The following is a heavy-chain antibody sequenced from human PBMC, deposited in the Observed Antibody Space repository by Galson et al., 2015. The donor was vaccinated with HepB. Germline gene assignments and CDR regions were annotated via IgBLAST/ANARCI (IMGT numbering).Heavy chain of an antibody. CDR3: AKDYLPYYDRWGSYSDLYYFDY. J-gene: IGHJ4*02. CDR1: GLAFNYHA. V-gene: IGHV3-23*01. CDR2: ISGSGSST. Sequence: SLRLSCAASGLAFNYHAMNWVRQAPGKGLEWVASISGSGSSTYYADSVKGRFTISRDNSLDTVDLQMDSLRVDDTAVYYCAKDYLPYYDRWGSYSDLYYFDYWGRGILVTVSS. D-gene: IGHD3-22*01.